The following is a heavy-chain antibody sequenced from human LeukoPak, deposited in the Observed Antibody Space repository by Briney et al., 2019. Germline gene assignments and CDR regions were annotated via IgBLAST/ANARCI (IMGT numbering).Heavy chain of an antibody. CDR2: ISAYNGNT. CDR1: GYTFTSYG. D-gene: IGHD3-22*01. J-gene: IGHJ6*03. Sequence: ASVKVSCKASGYTFTSYGISWVRQAPGQGLEWMGWISAYNGNTNYAQKLQGRVTMTTDTSTSTAYMELRSLRSDDTAVYYCARSLGYYDSSGYYLNYYYYYYYMDVWGKGTTVTVSS. V-gene: IGHV1-18*01. CDR3: ARSLGYYDSSGYYLNYYYYYYYMDV.